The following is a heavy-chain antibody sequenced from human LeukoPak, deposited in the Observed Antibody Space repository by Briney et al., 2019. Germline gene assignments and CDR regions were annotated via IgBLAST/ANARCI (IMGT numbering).Heavy chain of an antibody. CDR1: GFTFSSYW. V-gene: IGHV3-7*01. J-gene: IGHJ4*02. CDR2: IKQDGSEK. CDR3: AREGWLQFYYFDY. Sequence: GGSLRLSCAASGFTFSSYWMSWVRQAPGKGLEWVANIKQDGSEKYYVDSVKGRFTISRDNAKNSLYLQMNSLRAEDTAVYYCAREGWLQFYYFDYWGQGTLVTVSS. D-gene: IGHD5-24*01.